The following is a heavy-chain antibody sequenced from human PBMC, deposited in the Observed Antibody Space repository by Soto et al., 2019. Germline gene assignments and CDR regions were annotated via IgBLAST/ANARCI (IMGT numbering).Heavy chain of an antibody. Sequence: QVQLVQSGAEVKKPGSSVKVSCKASGGTFSSYTISWVRQAPGQGLEWMGRIIPILGIANYAQKFQGRVTITADKSTSTAYMELSSPRSEDTAVYYCARDLGGYCSGGSCYSGYYYYYMDVWGKGTTVTVSS. D-gene: IGHD2-15*01. CDR2: IIPILGIA. V-gene: IGHV1-69*08. J-gene: IGHJ6*03. CDR1: GGTFSSYT. CDR3: ARDLGGYCSGGSCYSGYYYYYMDV.